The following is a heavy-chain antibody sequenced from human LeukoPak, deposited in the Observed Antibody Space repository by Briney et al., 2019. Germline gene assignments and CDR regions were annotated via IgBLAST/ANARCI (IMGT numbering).Heavy chain of an antibody. V-gene: IGHV3-21*01. CDR3: ARNYYDGSGYWYYFDS. D-gene: IGHD3-22*01. CDR1: GFTFTTYS. Sequence: GGSLRLSCAASGFTFTTYSMNWVRQAPGKGLEWVSSISSSSSYIYYADSVKGRFAISRDNAKNSLYLQMNSLRAEDTAVYYCARNYYDGSGYWYYFDSWGQGTLVTVSS. CDR2: ISSSSSYI. J-gene: IGHJ4*02.